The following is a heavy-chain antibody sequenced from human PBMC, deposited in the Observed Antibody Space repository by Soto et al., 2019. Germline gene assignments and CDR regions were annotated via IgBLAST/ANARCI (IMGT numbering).Heavy chain of an antibody. D-gene: IGHD3-10*01. CDR1: GGSISSYY. V-gene: IGHV4-59*01. CDR3: ARGLWFGESLSYYFDY. J-gene: IGHJ4*02. CDR2: IYYGGST. Sequence: PSETLSLTCTVSGGSISSYYWSWIRQPPGKGLEWIGYIYYGGSTNYNPSLKSRVTISVDTSKNQFSLKLSSVTAADTAVYYCARGLWFGESLSYYFDYWGQGTLVTVS.